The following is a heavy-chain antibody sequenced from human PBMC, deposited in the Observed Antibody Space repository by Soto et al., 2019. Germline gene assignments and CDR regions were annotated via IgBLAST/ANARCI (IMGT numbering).Heavy chain of an antibody. V-gene: IGHV3-30*18. CDR3: AKAFSDGFGESRLHY. CDR2: MSFGGTNQ. Sequence: QVQLVESGGGVVQPGKSLSLSCAASGFTFSHYGMHWVRQAPGKGLEWVALMSFGGTNQYYADSVKGRFTISRDNSKNTLSLQMNSLKTDDTAVYYCAKAFSDGFGESRLHYWGPGTLVTVSS. J-gene: IGHJ4*02. D-gene: IGHD3-10*01. CDR1: GFTFSHYG.